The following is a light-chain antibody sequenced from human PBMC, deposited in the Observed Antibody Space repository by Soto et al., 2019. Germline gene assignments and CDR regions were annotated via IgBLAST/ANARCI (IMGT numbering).Light chain of an antibody. J-gene: IGKJ2*01. V-gene: IGKV3-20*01. CDR2: AAS. Sequence: EIVLTQSPDTLSLSPGERATLSCRASRSIASSYLAWYQQKPGQAPRLLIYAASTRATGIPDRLSGSGSATDFTLTISRLEPDDFSVYYCQQYGSSPPYTFGQGTKLEIK. CDR3: QQYGSSPPYT. CDR1: RSIASSY.